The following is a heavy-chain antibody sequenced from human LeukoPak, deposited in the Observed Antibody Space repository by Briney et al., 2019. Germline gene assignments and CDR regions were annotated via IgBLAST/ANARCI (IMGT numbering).Heavy chain of an antibody. V-gene: IGHV4-59*01. CDR2: IYYSGST. Sequence: PSVTLSLTCTVSGGSISSYYWSWIRQPPGKGLEWIGYIYYSGSTNYNPSLKNRVTISVDTSNNQFSLKLSSVTAADTAVYYCARENTMVRGAFDAFDIWGQGTMVTVSS. D-gene: IGHD3-10*01. J-gene: IGHJ3*02. CDR3: ARENTMVRGAFDAFDI. CDR1: GGSISSYY.